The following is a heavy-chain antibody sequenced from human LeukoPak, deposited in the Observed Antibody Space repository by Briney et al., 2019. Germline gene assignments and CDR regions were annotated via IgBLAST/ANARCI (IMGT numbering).Heavy chain of an antibody. CDR2: IRYDGSNK. CDR1: GFTFSNYG. CDR3: AKDWYYYESSGYFDY. Sequence: GGSLRLSCTASGFTFSNYGMHWVGQAPGKGLEWVAFIRYDGSNKYYADSVKGRFTISRDNSKNTLCLHVGSLRAEDTAVYYCAKDWYYYESSGYFDYWGQGTLLTVSS. V-gene: IGHV3-30*02. D-gene: IGHD3-22*01. J-gene: IGHJ4*02.